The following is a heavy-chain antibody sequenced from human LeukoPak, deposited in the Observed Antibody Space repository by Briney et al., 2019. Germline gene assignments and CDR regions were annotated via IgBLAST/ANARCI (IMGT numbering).Heavy chain of an antibody. CDR2: IYYSGST. CDR3: ARITVTPPSSAFDI. Sequence: SETLSLTCTVSGGSISSYYWSWIRQPPGKGLEWIGYIYYSGSTNYSPSLKSRVTISVDTSKNQFSLKLSSVTAADTAVYYCARITVTPPSSAFDIWGQGTMVTVSS. J-gene: IGHJ3*02. CDR1: GGSISSYY. V-gene: IGHV4-59*08. D-gene: IGHD4-17*01.